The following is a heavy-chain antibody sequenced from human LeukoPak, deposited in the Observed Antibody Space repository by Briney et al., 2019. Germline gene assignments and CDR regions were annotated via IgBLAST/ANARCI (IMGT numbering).Heavy chain of an antibody. CDR1: GFTFSDYY. J-gene: IGHJ5*02. D-gene: IGHD1-20*01. V-gene: IGHV3-72*01. Sequence: QAGGSLRLSCAVSGFTFSDYYMDWVRQTPGRGLEWIARSRDKAHSYTTEYAASVRGRFTISRDESKNSLYLQMNSLKVEDTALYYCVRGYNSFDPWGQGIQVTVSS. CDR2: SRDKAHSYTT. CDR3: VRGYNSFDP.